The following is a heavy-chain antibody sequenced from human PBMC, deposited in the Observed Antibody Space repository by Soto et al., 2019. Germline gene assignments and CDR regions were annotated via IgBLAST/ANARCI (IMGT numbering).Heavy chain of an antibody. CDR1: GFSFSTYN. D-gene: IGHD1-26*01. V-gene: IGHV3-21*02. CDR3: VREDGLVGSNSAFDY. Sequence: EVQVVESGGGLVKPGGSLRLSCATSGFSFSTYNMNWVRQAPGKGLEWVSSINGRSNYKYYTDSVKGRFAISRDNPKNSLSLQMDRLRVEDTAVYYCVREDGLVGSNSAFDYWGQGTLVTVSS. J-gene: IGHJ4*02. CDR2: INGRSNYK.